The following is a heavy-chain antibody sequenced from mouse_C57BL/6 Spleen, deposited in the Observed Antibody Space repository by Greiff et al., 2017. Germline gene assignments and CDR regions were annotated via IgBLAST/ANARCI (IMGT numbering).Heavy chain of an antibody. J-gene: IGHJ3*01. V-gene: IGHV1-64*01. Sequence: QVQLQQPGAELVKPGASVKLSCKASGYTFTSYWMPWVKQRPGQGLEWIGMIHPNSGSTNYNEKFKSKATLTVDKSSSTAYMQLSSLTSEDSAVDYCARADAEGAWFAYWGQGTLVTVSA. CDR2: IHPNSGST. CDR1: GYTFTSYW. CDR3: ARADAEGAWFAY.